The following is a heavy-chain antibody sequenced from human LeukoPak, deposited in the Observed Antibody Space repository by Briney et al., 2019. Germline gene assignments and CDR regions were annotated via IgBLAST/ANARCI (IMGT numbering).Heavy chain of an antibody. V-gene: IGHV3-11*04. D-gene: IGHD2-15*01. Sequence: LSLTCTVSGGSISSRNYYWGWIRQAPGKGLEWVSYTSSSGSTIYYADSVKGRFTISRDNAKNSLYLQMNSLRAEDTAVYYCARDHDRYCSGGSCSEFDYWGQGTLVTVSS. CDR3: ARDHDRYCSGGSCSEFDY. CDR1: GGSISSRNYY. CDR2: TSSSGSTI. J-gene: IGHJ4*02.